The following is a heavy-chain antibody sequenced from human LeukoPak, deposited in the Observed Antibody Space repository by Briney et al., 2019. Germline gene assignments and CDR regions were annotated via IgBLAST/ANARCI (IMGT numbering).Heavy chain of an antibody. CDR2: IIPIFGTA. D-gene: IGHD3-10*01. Sequence: SVKVSCKASGGTFSSYAISWVRQAPGQGLEWMGGIIPIFGTANYAQKFQGRVTITADESTSTAYMELSSLRSEDTAAYYCAREKFTMVRGVITYNWFDLWGQGTLVTVSS. CDR1: GGTFSSYA. CDR3: AREKFTMVRGVITYNWFDL. J-gene: IGHJ5*02. V-gene: IGHV1-69*13.